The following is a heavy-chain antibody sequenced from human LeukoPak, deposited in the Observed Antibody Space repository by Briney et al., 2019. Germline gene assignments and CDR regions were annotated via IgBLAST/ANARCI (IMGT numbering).Heavy chain of an antibody. V-gene: IGHV3-74*01. CDR1: GFTFSSYW. CDR3: ARGQGHGFDI. Sequence: GGSLRLSCAASGFTFSSYWMHWVRQAPGRGLVWVSGINNDGSSTKYADSVKGRFTISRDNAKNTLYLQTNSLRADDTAVYYCARGQGHGFDIWGQGTMVTVSS. J-gene: IGHJ3*02. CDR2: INNDGSST.